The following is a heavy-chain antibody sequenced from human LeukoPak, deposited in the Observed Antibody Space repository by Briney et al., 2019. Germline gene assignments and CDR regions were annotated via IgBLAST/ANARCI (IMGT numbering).Heavy chain of an antibody. J-gene: IGHJ4*02. V-gene: IGHV3-7*02. CDR1: GFTFSTYW. CDR3: ARALGSSSDY. Sequence: SGGSLRLSCAASGFTFSTYWMNWVRQAPGKGLEWVANIKEDGSEKYYVDSVKGRFTISRDNAKSSLYLQMSSLRAEDTAVYYCARALGSSSDYWGQGTLVTVSS. D-gene: IGHD1-26*01. CDR2: IKEDGSEK.